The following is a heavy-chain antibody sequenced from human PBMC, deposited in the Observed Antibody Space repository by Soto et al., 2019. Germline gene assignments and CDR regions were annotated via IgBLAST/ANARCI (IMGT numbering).Heavy chain of an antibody. D-gene: IGHD2-8*01. CDR2: ISANNGNT. CDR3: ARSALMVYAIYFDY. J-gene: IGHJ4*02. Sequence: QVQLVQSGAEVKKPGASVKVSCKAAGYTFSSYGISWVRQAPGQGLEWMGWISANNGNTNFAQKVQGRVTMTTDTSTTTAYMELRSLRYDDTAVYYCARSALMVYAIYFDYWGQGTLVTVSS. V-gene: IGHV1-18*04. CDR1: GYTFSSYG.